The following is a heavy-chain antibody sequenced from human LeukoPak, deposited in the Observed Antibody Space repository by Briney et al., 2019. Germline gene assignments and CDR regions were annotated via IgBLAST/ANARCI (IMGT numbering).Heavy chain of an antibody. J-gene: IGHJ4*02. Sequence: SETLSLTCAVSGGSISSGGYYWSWIRQHPGKGLEWIGYIYYSGSTYYNPSLKSRVTISVDTSKNQFSLKLSSVTAADTAVYYCARGQNYYDSSGYTLDYWGQGTLVTVSS. CDR1: GGSISSGGYY. CDR3: ARGQNYYDSSGYTLDY. V-gene: IGHV4-31*11. D-gene: IGHD3-22*01. CDR2: IYYSGST.